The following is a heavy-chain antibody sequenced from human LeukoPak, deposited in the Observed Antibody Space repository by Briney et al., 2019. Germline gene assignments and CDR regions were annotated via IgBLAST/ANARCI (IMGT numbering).Heavy chain of an antibody. CDR3: AREDVDITVATSGAFDI. J-gene: IGHJ3*02. CDR1: GFTFNRFW. CDR2: IISDGSST. V-gene: IGHV3-74*01. D-gene: IGHD6-19*01. Sequence: GGSLRLSCAASGFTFNRFWMHWVRQAPGKGLVWVSRIISDGSSTNYADSVKGRYTISRDNAKNTLYLQMNSLRAEDTALYYCAREDVDITVATSGAFDIWGQGTMVTVSS.